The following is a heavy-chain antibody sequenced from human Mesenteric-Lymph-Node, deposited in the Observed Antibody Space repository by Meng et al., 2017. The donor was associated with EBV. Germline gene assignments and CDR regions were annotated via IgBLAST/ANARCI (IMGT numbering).Heavy chain of an antibody. CDR1: GYTFTTYG. CDR3: ARGYTGYAFLDY. J-gene: IGHJ4*02. D-gene: IGHD5-12*01. V-gene: IGHV1-18*01. CDR2: ISGYNGNA. Sequence: QGQLVQSGVEVKKPGASMKVSCKASGYTFTTYGITWVRQAPGQGLEWMGWISGYNGNANYAQKLQGRVTMTTDTSTSTVHMELRSLRSDDTAVYYCARGYTGYAFLDYWGQGILVTGSS.